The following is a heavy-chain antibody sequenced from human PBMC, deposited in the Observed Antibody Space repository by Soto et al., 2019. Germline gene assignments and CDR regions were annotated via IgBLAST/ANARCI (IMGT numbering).Heavy chain of an antibody. Sequence: PSETLSLTRTVSGGSISSGGYCWSWIRQHPGKGLEWIGYIYYSGSTYYNPSLKSRVTISVDTSKNQFSLKLSSVTAADTAVYYCARAPSPREYQLLLLGNWFDPWGQGTLVTVSS. D-gene: IGHD2-2*01. J-gene: IGHJ5*02. CDR3: ARAPSPREYQLLLLGNWFDP. V-gene: IGHV4-31*03. CDR1: GGSISSGGYC. CDR2: IYYSGST.